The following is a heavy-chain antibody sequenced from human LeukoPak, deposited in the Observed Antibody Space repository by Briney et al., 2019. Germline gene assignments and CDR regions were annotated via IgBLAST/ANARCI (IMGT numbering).Heavy chain of an antibody. J-gene: IGHJ3*02. Sequence: GGSLRLSCAASGFTFSSYGMHWVRQAPGKGLEWVSAISGSGGSTYYADSVKGRFTISRDNSKNTLYLQMNSLRAEDTAVYYCARHYDSSGSHGYDAFDIWGQGTMVTVSS. V-gene: IGHV3-23*01. CDR3: ARHYDSSGSHGYDAFDI. CDR2: ISGSGGST. CDR1: GFTFSSYG. D-gene: IGHD3-22*01.